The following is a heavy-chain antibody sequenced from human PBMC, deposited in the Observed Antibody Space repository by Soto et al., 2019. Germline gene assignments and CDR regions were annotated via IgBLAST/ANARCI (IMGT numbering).Heavy chain of an antibody. D-gene: IGHD3-3*01. CDR2: ISSSSSYI. V-gene: IGHV3-21*01. CDR3: ARDPPYYDFWSRLYYYYGMDV. J-gene: IGHJ6*02. Sequence: LRLSCAASGFTFSSYSMNWVRQAPGKGLEWVSSISSSSSYIYYADSVKGRFTISRDNAKNSLYLQMNSLRAEDTAVYYCARDPPYYDFWSRLYYYYGMDVWGQGTTVTVSS. CDR1: GFTFSSYS.